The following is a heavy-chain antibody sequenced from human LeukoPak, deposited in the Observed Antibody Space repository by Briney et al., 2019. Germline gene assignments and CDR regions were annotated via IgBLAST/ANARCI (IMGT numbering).Heavy chain of an antibody. D-gene: IGHD2-15*01. CDR3: TTVVAHYYYMDV. J-gene: IGHJ6*03. Sequence: GGSLRLSCAASGFTFSNAWMSWVRQAPGKGLEGVGRIKSKTDGETTDYAAPVKGRFTISRDDSKNTMYLQMNSLKTEDTAVYYCTTVVAHYYYMDVWGKGTTVTISS. CDR1: GFTFSNAW. CDR2: IKSKTDGETT. V-gene: IGHV3-15*01.